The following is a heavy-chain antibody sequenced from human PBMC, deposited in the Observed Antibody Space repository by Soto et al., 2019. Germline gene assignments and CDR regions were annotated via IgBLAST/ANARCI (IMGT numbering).Heavy chain of an antibody. D-gene: IGHD1-26*01. CDR1: GGSFSGYY. V-gene: IGHV4-34*01. CDR3: ARGASGSYNYYGMDV. J-gene: IGHJ6*02. Sequence: SETLSLTCAVYGGSFSGYYWSWIRQPPGKGLEWIGEINHSGSTNYNPSLKSRVTISVDTSKNQFSLKLSSVTAADTAVYYCARGASGSYNYYGMDVWGQGTTVTVSS. CDR2: INHSGST.